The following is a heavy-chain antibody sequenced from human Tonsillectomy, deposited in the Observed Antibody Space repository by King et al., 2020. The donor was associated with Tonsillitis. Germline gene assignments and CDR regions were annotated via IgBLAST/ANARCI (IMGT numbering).Heavy chain of an antibody. D-gene: IGHD3-9*01. CDR3: VKGLRYFDWLLEDN. Sequence: QLVQSGGGVVQPGRSLRLSCAASGFTLSPYGMHWVRQAPGKGLEWVAAISYDGSNKYYGDSVKGRFTISRDNSKNTLYLQMNSLRPEDTAVFYCVKGLRYFDWLLEDNWGRGTLVTVSS. V-gene: IGHV3-30*18. J-gene: IGHJ4*02. CDR1: GFTLSPYG. CDR2: ISYDGSNK.